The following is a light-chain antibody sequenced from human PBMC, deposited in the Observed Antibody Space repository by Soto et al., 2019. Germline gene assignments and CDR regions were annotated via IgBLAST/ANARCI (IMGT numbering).Light chain of an antibody. CDR3: QQYNNWPQT. CDR2: GAS. CDR1: QSVSSN. Sequence: DIVMTQSPATPSVSPGERATPSCRASQSVSSNLAWYQQKPGQAPRLLIYGASTRATGIPARFSGSWSGTEFTLTISSLQSEDFAVYYCQQYNNWPQTLGQGTKVDI. V-gene: IGKV3-15*01. J-gene: IGKJ1*01.